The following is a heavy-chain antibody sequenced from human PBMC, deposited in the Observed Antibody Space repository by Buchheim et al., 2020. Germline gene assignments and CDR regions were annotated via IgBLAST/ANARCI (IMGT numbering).Heavy chain of an antibody. D-gene: IGHD3-22*01. CDR3: ARGREYYDSSGY. CDR1: GYTFSAFY. V-gene: IGHV1-2*02. CDR2: INPKSGYT. J-gene: IGHJ4*02. Sequence: QVQLVQSGAEVQKPGASVKVSCKASGYTFSAFYVHWVRQAPGQGLERMGLINPKSGYTNYSQKFQDRVTMTRDTSISTAYMELRRLRSDDTAMYYCARGREYYDSSGYWGQGTL.